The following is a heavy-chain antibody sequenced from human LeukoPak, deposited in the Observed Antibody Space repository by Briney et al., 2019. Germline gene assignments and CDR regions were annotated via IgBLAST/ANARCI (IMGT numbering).Heavy chain of an antibody. D-gene: IGHD6-13*01. CDR1: GDSVSSNSVA. V-gene: IGHV6-1*01. J-gene: IGHJ4*02. Sequence: SQTLSLTSAISGDSVSSNSVAWNWIRQSPSNCLEWLGWTYYRSKWYNDYAVSVKSRITIDPDTSKNQFYLQLNSVTAEDTAVYYCARDLAHSSSWLTIDYCGQGTVVTVS. CDR2: TYYRSKWYN. CDR3: ARDLAHSSSWLTIDY.